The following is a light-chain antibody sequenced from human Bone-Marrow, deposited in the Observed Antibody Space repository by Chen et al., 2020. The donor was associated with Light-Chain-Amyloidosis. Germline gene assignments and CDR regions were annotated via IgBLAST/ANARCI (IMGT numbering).Light chain of an antibody. Sequence: SYVLTQPSSVSVAPGQTATIACGGNNIGSTSVHWYQQTPGQAPLLVVYDGSDRPSGIPERWSGSNSGNTATRTISRVEAGDEAVYYCQVWDRSSERPVFGGGTKLTVL. CDR3: QVWDRSSERPV. CDR2: DGS. CDR1: NIGSTS. J-gene: IGLJ3*02. V-gene: IGLV3-21*02.